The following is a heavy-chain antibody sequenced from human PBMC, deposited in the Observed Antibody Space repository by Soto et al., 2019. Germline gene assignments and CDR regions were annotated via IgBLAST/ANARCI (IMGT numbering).Heavy chain of an antibody. D-gene: IGHD6-6*01. CDR2: IYYSGST. CDR3: ARAVAAGPPTVSDP. CDR1: GGSISSGGYY. J-gene: IGHJ5*02. V-gene: IGHV4-31*03. Sequence: SETLSLTCTFSGGSISSGGYYWSWIRQHPGKGLEWIGYIYYSGSTYYNPSLKSRVTISVDTSKNQFSLKLSSVTAADTAVFSCARAVAAGPPTVSDPWGKGTLVP.